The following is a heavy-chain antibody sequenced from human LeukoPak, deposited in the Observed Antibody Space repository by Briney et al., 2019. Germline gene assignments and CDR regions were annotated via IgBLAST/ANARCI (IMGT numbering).Heavy chain of an antibody. CDR2: IYHSGST. J-gene: IGHJ4*02. V-gene: IGHV4-4*02. CDR3: ARESIAAASFIRPFDY. CDR1: GGSISSSNW. Sequence: KASETLSLTCAVSGGSISSSNWWSWVRQPPGKGLEWIGEIYHSGSTNYNPSLKSRVTISVDTSKNQFSLKLSSVTAADTAVYYCARESIAAASFIRPFDYWGQGTLVTVSS. D-gene: IGHD6-13*01.